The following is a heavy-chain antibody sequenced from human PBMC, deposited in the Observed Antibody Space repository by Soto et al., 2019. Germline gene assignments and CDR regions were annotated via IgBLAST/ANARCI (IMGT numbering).Heavy chain of an antibody. CDR3: ARDSIAGGIAVAVIDY. Sequence: EGSLRLSCAASGFTFSSYGMHWVRQAPGKGLEWVAVIWYDGSNKYYADSVKGRFTISRDNSKNTLYLQMNSLRAEDTAVYYCARDSIAGGIAVAVIDYWGQGTLVTVSS. D-gene: IGHD6-19*01. CDR2: IWYDGSNK. V-gene: IGHV3-33*01. CDR1: GFTFSSYG. J-gene: IGHJ4*02.